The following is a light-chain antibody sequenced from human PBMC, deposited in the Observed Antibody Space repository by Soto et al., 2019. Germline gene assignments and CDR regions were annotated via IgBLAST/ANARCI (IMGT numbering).Light chain of an antibody. J-gene: IGKJ4*01. CDR1: QSVNSY. Sequence: EIVMTQSPATLSLSPGETATISCRASQSVNSYLAWYQQKPGQAPRLLIYDASNRATGIPSRFSGSGFGTDFTLTISSLEPEDFAVYYCQQRSNWPPTFGGGTKVEIK. CDR3: QQRSNWPPT. V-gene: IGKV3-11*01. CDR2: DAS.